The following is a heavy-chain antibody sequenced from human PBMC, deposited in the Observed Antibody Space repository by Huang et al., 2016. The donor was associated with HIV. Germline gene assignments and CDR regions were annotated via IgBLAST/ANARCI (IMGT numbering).Heavy chain of an antibody. Sequence: QVHLVESGGGVVQPGRSLRLSCAVSGFTFRDPPMHWVRQAPGKGREWVEVISVDGRNKFYADFVRGRVTISRDNSKNILYLQLNSRTPADTSIYYCARDTTTVAGLDFWGQGALVTVSS. CDR3: ARDTTTVAGLDF. D-gene: IGHD6-19*01. J-gene: IGHJ4*02. CDR1: GFTFRDPP. CDR2: ISVDGRNK. V-gene: IGHV3-30*14.